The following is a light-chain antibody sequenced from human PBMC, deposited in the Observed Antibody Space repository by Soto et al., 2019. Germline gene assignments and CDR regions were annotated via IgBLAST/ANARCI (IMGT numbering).Light chain of an antibody. J-gene: IGKJ2*01. CDR3: QQSDSIPYT. CDR2: AAS. Sequence: DIQMTQSPSSLSASVGDRVTITCRASQSISTFLNWYQQIPGKAPKLLMFAASNLQSGVPSRFSGSGSGTDFTRTITSLQPEDFGTYFCQQSDSIPYTFGRGTKLQIK. V-gene: IGKV1-39*01. CDR1: QSISTF.